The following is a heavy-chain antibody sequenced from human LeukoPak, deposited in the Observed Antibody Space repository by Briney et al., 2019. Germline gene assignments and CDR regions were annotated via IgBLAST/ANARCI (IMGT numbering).Heavy chain of an antibody. CDR3: AREHNLIAVAGMGQWGIFDY. V-gene: IGHV3-48*01. D-gene: IGHD6-19*01. J-gene: IGHJ4*02. Sequence: GGSLRLSCAASGFTFSSYSMNWLRQAPGKGMEWVSYISSSSSTIYYADSVKGRFTISRENAKNSLYLQMNSLRAEDTAVYYCAREHNLIAVAGMGQWGIFDYWGQGTLVTVSS. CDR2: ISSSSSTI. CDR1: GFTFSSYS.